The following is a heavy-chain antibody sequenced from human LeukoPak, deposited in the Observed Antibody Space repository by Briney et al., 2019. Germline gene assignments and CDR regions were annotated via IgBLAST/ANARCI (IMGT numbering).Heavy chain of an antibody. D-gene: IGHD2-15*01. Sequence: ASVKVSCKASGGTFSSYAISWVRQAPGQGLEWMGRIIPIFGTANYAQKFQGRVTITTDESTSTAYVELSSLRSEDTAVYYCARDCSGGSCYSLYYYYMDVWGKGTTVTVSS. J-gene: IGHJ6*03. CDR1: GGTFSSYA. CDR2: IIPIFGTA. V-gene: IGHV1-69*05. CDR3: ARDCSGGSCYSLYYYYMDV.